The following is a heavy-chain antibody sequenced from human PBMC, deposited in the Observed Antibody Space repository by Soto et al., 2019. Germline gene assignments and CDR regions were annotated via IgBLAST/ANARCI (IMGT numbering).Heavy chain of an antibody. CDR3: AKNGRYNWNYGTDY. CDR2: ISGSGGST. Sequence: SWVRQAPGKGLEWVSAISGSGGSTYYADSVKGWFTISRDNSKNTLYLQMNSLRAEDTGVYYCAKNGRYNWNYGTDYWGQGTLVTVSS. V-gene: IGHV3-23*01. J-gene: IGHJ4*02. D-gene: IGHD1-7*01.